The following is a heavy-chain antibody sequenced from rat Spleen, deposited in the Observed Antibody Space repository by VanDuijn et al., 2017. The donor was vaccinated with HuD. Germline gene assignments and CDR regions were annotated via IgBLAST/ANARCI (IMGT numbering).Heavy chain of an antibody. CDR1: GFTFSDYY. CDR2: IRYEGSRT. V-gene: IGHV5-22*01. CDR3: AKDREYYGYNSFGY. D-gene: IGHD1-9*01. Sequence: EVQLVESGGGLVQPGGSVKLSCAASGFTFSDYYMAWVRQAPKKGLEWVASIRYEGSRTYYGDSVKGRFTISRDNAENTVYLQMNSLRSEDTATYYCAKDREYYGYNSFGYWGQGVMVTVSS. J-gene: IGHJ2*01.